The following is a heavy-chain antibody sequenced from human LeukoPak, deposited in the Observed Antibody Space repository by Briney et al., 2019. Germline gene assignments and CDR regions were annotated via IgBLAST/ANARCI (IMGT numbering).Heavy chain of an antibody. D-gene: IGHD2-15*01. Sequence: ASVKVSCKASGYTFTGYYMHWVRQAPGQGLEWMGWINPNSGGTNYAQKFQGWVTMTRDTSISTAYMELSRLRSDDTAVYYCARGNCSGGSRYESYYFDYWGQGTLVTVSS. CDR3: ARGNCSGGSRYESYYFDY. V-gene: IGHV1-2*04. CDR2: INPNSGGT. J-gene: IGHJ4*02. CDR1: GYTFTGYY.